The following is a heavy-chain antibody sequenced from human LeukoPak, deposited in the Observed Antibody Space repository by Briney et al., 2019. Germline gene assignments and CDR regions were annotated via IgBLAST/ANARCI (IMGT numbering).Heavy chain of an antibody. J-gene: IGHJ5*02. CDR1: GGTFSSYA. V-gene: IGHV1-69*04. D-gene: IGHD1-26*01. CDR2: IIPILGIA. CDR3: ARAYSGSYGSLYLFDP. Sequence: SVKVSCKASGGTFSSYAISWVRQAPGQGLEWMGRIIPILGIANYAQKFQGRVTITADESTSTAYMELSSLRSEDTAVYYCARAYSGSYGSLYLFDPWGQGTLVTVSS.